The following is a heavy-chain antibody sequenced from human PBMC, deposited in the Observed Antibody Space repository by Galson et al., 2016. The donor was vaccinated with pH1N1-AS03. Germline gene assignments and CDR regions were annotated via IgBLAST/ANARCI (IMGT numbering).Heavy chain of an antibody. J-gene: IGHJ4*02. CDR3: AREGATADPDDS. CDR2: IHTSGST. V-gene: IGHV4-4*07. CDR1: GGSISTYF. D-gene: IGHD6-13*01. Sequence: ETLSLTCTVSGGSISTYFWSWIRQPAGKGLEWIGHIHTSGSTNYSPSLKSRVIMSVDTSKNHFSPNLTSVTAADTAVYYCAREGATADPDDSWGQGTLVTVSS.